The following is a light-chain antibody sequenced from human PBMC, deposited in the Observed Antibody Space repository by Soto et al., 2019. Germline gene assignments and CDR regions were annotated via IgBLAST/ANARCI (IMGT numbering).Light chain of an antibody. CDR3: QQCRNWPLT. Sequence: EIVMTQSPATLSVSPGEGATLSCKASQNVYNNLAWYQQRPGQPPRPLIYDASTWATGISARFSGSGYGTEFTLTISSLQSEDFAVYFCQQCRNWPLTFGGGTKV. CDR1: QNVYNN. CDR2: DAS. J-gene: IGKJ4*01. V-gene: IGKV3-15*01.